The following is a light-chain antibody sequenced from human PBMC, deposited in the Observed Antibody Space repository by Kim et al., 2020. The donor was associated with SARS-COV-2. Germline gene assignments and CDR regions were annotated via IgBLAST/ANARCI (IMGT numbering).Light chain of an antibody. CDR1: SSDVGGHNY. J-gene: IGLJ2*01. Sequence: GQPITISCTGTSSDVGGHNYVSWYQQHPGKAPRLMIYDVSSRPSGVSNRFSGSKSGNTASLTISGLQVEDEADYYCSSYTSTSTVVFGGGTQLTVL. V-gene: IGLV2-14*03. CDR3: SSYTSTSTVV. CDR2: DVS.